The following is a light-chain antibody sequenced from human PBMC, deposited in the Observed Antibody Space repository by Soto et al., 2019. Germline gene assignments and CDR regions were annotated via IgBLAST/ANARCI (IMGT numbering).Light chain of an antibody. CDR2: DAS. J-gene: IGKJ1*01. CDR1: QSISSW. V-gene: IGKV1-5*01. Sequence: DIQVAQSPSSLSATVEDRVIITCRASQSISSWLAWYQQKPGKAPKLLIYDASSLESGVPSRFSGSGSGTEFTLTISSPQPDDFATYYCQRYNSDSWTFGQGTKVDIK. CDR3: QRYNSDSWT.